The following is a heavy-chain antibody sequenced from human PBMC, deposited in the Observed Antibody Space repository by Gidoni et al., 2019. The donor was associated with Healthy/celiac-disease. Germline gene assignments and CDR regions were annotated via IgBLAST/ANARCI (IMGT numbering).Heavy chain of an antibody. D-gene: IGHD3-10*01. CDR3: TRGLADAFDI. CDR1: GFTFNSYG. Sequence: QVQLVESGGGVVQPGRSLRLSCDASGFTFNSYGMHWVRQAPGKGLEWVAVIWYDGSNKYYADSVKGRFTISRDNSKNTLYLQMNSLRAEDTAVYYCTRGLADAFDIWGQGTMVTVSS. CDR2: IWYDGSNK. V-gene: IGHV3-33*01. J-gene: IGHJ3*02.